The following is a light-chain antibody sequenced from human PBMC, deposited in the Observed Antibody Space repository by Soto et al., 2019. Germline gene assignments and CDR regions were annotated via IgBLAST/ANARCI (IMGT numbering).Light chain of an antibody. J-gene: IGKJ2*01. Sequence: EIVLTQSPGTLSLSPGERATLSCRASQSVTSDFFACYQQKPRHAPRLLVYAVSGSPNSIPDWISGSGSWTVFTLTISRLEAEDFALYYCQQYGRSPYTFGQDTQLEIK. CDR2: AVS. CDR3: QQYGRSPYT. CDR1: QSVTSDF. V-gene: IGKV3-20*01.